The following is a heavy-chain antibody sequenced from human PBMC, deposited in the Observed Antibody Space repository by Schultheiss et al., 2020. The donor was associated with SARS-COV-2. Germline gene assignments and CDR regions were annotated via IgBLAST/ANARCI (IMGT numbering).Heavy chain of an antibody. Sequence: ASVKVSCKASGYTFTSYGISWVRQAPGQGLEWMGWINPNSGGTKFAQKFQGRLTITADESTSTVYMDLSSLRSEDTALYFCARDDAGATLAFVSWGQGTLVTVSS. CDR3: ARDDAGATLAFVS. V-gene: IGHV1-18*01. D-gene: IGHD1-1*01. CDR2: INPNSGGT. J-gene: IGHJ4*01. CDR1: GYTFTSYG.